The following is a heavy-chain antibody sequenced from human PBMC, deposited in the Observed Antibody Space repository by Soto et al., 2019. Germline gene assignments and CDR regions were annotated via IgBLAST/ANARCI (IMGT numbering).Heavy chain of an antibody. CDR3: ARGVAVAGRGSYFDY. V-gene: IGHV4-34*01. Sequence: ETLSLTCAVYGGSFSGYYWSWIRQPPGKGLEWIGEINHSGSTNYNPSLKSRVTISVDTSKNQFSLKLSSVTAADTAVYYCARGVAVAGRGSYFDYWGQGTLVTVSS. CDR2: INHSGST. CDR1: GGSFSGYY. J-gene: IGHJ4*02. D-gene: IGHD6-19*01.